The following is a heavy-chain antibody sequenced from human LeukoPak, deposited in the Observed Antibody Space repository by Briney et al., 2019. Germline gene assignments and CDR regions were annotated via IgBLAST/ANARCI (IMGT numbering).Heavy chain of an antibody. CDR1: GFTVSSNY. J-gene: IGHJ5*02. CDR2: IYSGGSS. CDR3: AREESQQLDP. D-gene: IGHD6-13*01. Sequence: GGSLRLSCAASGFTVSSNYMSWVRRAPGKGLEWVSVIYSGGSSYYADSVRGRFTISRDNSKNTLYLQMNSLRAEDTAVYYCAREESQQLDPWGQGTLVTVSS. V-gene: IGHV3-66*01.